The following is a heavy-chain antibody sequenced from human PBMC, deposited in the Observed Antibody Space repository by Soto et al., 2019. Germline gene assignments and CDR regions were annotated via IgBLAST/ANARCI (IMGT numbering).Heavy chain of an antibody. Sequence: QVPLLQSGAELKRPGSSVKVSCKASGETFSTFAITWVRQAPGHGPEWMGGIIPLFETAHYARRFEDRVTMTADESTSTAYMELRSLTSEDTAIYYCARGSPCSTTTCSLNEVWFDPWGQGTLVTVST. CDR1: GETFSTFA. V-gene: IGHV1-69*01. D-gene: IGHD1-1*01. CDR2: IIPLFETA. J-gene: IGHJ5*02. CDR3: ARGSPCSTTTCSLNEVWFDP.